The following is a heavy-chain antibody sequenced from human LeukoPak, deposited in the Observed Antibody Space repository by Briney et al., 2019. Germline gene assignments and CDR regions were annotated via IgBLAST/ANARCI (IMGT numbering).Heavy chain of an antibody. Sequence: ASVKVSCKASGYTFTSYDINWVRQATGQGLEWMGWMNPNSGNTGYAQKFQGRVTITRNTSISTAYMELSRLRSDDTAVYYCARDGEYSSGWYDYYYYMDVWGKGTTVTVSS. V-gene: IGHV1-8*03. CDR2: MNPNSGNT. J-gene: IGHJ6*03. D-gene: IGHD6-19*01. CDR3: ARDGEYSSGWYDYYYYMDV. CDR1: GYTFTSYD.